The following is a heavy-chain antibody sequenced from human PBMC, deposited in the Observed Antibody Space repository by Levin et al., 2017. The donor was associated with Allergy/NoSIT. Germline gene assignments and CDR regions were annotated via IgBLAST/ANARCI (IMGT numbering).Heavy chain of an antibody. CDR3: AKDKNYDILTGYNWFDP. J-gene: IGHJ5*02. V-gene: IGHV3-9*01. D-gene: IGHD3-9*01. CDR1: GFTFDDYA. Sequence: GGSLRLSCAASGFTFDDYAMHWVRQAPGKGLEWVSGISWNSGSIGYADSVKGRFTISRDNAKNSLYLQMNSLRAEDTALYYCAKDKNYDILTGYNWFDPWGQGTLVTVSS. CDR2: ISWNSGSI.